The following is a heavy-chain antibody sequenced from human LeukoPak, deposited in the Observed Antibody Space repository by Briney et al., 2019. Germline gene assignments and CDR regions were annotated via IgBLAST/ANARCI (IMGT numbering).Heavy chain of an antibody. Sequence: ASGKVCCKCSGYGFTIYAIHLVWQGPGQRLEWMGWINAVNGNTKYSQKYQGRVTITMDTAASTAYMELSSLRSEDTAVYYCARESVAVARENWFAPWGQGNLVTVSS. J-gene: IGHJ5*02. CDR2: INAVNGNT. D-gene: IGHD6-19*01. V-gene: IGHV1-3*01. CDR1: GYGFTIYA. CDR3: ARESVAVARENWFAP.